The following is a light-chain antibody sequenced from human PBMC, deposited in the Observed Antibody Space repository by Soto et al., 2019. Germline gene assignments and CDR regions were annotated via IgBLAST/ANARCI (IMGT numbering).Light chain of an antibody. CDR2: KAS. CDR1: QSISSW. V-gene: IGKV1-5*03. J-gene: IGKJ1*01. CDR3: QQYNSFPT. Sequence: DIQMTQSPSTLSASVGDRVTITCRASQSISSWLAWYQQQPGKAPKLLIYKASSLESGVPSRFSGSGSGTEFTITISSLQPDDFATYYCQQYNSFPTFGQGTKVEIK.